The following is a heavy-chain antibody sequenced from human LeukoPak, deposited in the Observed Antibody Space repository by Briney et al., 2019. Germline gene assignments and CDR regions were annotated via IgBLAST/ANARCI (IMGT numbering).Heavy chain of an antibody. D-gene: IGHD5-18*01. CDR3: ARTQNTAMAEFDY. CDR2: ISYDGSNK. V-gene: IGHV3-30-3*01. CDR1: GFTLSSYA. J-gene: IGHJ4*02. Sequence: GGSLRLSCAASGFTLSSYAMHWVRQAPGKGLEWVAVISYDGSNKYYADSVKGRFTISRDNSKNTLYLQMNSLRAEDTAVYYCARTQNTAMAEFDYWGQGTLVTVSS.